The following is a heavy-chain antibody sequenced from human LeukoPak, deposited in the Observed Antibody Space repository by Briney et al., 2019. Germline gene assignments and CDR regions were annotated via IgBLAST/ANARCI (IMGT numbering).Heavy chain of an antibody. J-gene: IGHJ4*02. CDR1: GFTFSSYW. Sequence: GGSLRLSCAASGFTFSSYWMSWVRQAPGKGLEWVANIKQDGSEKYYVDSVKGRFTVSRDNAKSSLYLQMNSLRAEDTAVYYCARDQRVIAAAGTDYRGQGTLVTVSS. V-gene: IGHV3-7*03. CDR3: ARDQRVIAAAGTDY. D-gene: IGHD6-13*01. CDR2: IKQDGSEK.